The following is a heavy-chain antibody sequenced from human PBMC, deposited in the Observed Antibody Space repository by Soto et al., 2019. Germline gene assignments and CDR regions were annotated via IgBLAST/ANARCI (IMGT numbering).Heavy chain of an antibody. J-gene: IGHJ4*02. Sequence: QITLKESSPTLVKPTQTLTLTCTFSGFSLTGSGVGVGWIRQPPGKALEWLALIYWDDDKRYSPSLKSRLTITKDTSKNQVALTVTNMDPVDTATYYCARFLWSDTSLYYFDYWGQGTLVTVSS. V-gene: IGHV2-5*02. CDR2: IYWDDDK. CDR3: ARFLWSDTSLYYFDY. D-gene: IGHD3-3*01. CDR1: GFSLTGSGVG.